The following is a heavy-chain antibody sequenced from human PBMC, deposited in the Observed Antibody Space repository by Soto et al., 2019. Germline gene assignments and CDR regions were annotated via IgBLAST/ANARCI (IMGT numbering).Heavy chain of an antibody. CDR3: ARAPMNYDFPYYFEQ. CDR1: GSTFSTST. D-gene: IGHD3-3*01. Sequence: XGSLRLACPASGSTFSTSTMSWVRQAPGKRLEWVSSISGSDDRTYYAGSLKGRFTISRDSSKDTLYLQMNSLRAEDTAVYYCARAPMNYDFPYYFEQWGQGTVVTVSS. CDR2: ISGSDDRT. J-gene: IGHJ4*02. V-gene: IGHV3-23*01.